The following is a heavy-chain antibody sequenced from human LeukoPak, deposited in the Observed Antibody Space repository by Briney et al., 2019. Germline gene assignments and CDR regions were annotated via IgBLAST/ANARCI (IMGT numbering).Heavy chain of an antibody. CDR2: ISGSGGST. V-gene: IGHV3-23*01. CDR1: GCTFSSYA. D-gene: IGHD6-19*01. J-gene: IGHJ6*02. CDR3: ATWGSSGWSPRHNYYYYYGIDV. Sequence: AGGSLRLSCAASGCTFSSYAMSWVRQAPGEGLGWVSAISGSGGSTYYADSVKGRFTISRDNSKNTLYLQMTSLRAEDTAVYYCATWGSSGWSPRHNYYYYYGIDVWGQGTTVTVSS.